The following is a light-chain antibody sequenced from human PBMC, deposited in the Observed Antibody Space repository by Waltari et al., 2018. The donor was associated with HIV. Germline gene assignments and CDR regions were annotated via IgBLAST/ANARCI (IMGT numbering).Light chain of an antibody. CDR3: PQNHSTPGK. Sequence: DIQMTQAPSSLSASVGDRVTITCLASQSSRRYLNWYQQKSSQAPKLLIYAASRLQSGVPSRFRGRGSEAEYTLTISSLQPEDFSAYYGPQNHSTPGKFGQGTKVDIK. CDR1: QSSRRY. V-gene: IGKV1-39*01. J-gene: IGKJ1*01. CDR2: AAS.